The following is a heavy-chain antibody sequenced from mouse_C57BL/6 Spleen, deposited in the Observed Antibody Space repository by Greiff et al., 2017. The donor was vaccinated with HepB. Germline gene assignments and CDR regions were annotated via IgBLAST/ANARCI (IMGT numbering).Heavy chain of an antibody. CDR1: GYTFTSYW. J-gene: IGHJ3*01. CDR3: AIEGGDYYGSSLAWFAY. D-gene: IGHD1-1*01. V-gene: IGHV1-74*01. CDR2: IHPSDSDT. Sequence: QVHVKQPGAELVKPGASVKVSCKASGYTFTSYWMHWVKQRPGQGLEWIGRIHPSDSDTNYNQKFKGKATLTVDKSSSTAYMQLSSLTSEDSAVYYCAIEGGDYYGSSLAWFAYWGQGTLVTVSA.